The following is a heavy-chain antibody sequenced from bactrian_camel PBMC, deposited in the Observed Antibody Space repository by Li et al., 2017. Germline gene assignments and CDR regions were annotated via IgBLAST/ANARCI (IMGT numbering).Heavy chain of an antibody. V-gene: IGHV3S40*01. CDR1: KYTFCKYD. CDR2: LSHVSTVGA. J-gene: IGHJ4*01. CDR3: VKTGLYWSADFCYFTD. Sequence: VQLVESGGGSAQVGGSLRLSCEVSKYTFCKYDMSWYRQAPGKGLEWVSHLSHVSTVGATYTDSVKGRFTISRDNAKNTLYLQLNSLETEDTAMYYCVKTGLYWSADFCYFTDWGQGTQVTV. D-gene: IGHD2*01.